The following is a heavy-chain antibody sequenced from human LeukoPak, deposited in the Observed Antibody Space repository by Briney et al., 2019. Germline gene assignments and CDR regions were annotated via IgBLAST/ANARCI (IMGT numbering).Heavy chain of an antibody. D-gene: IGHD3-10*01. CDR3: ASSRRGLYAFDI. J-gene: IGHJ3*02. V-gene: IGHV4-59*08. CDR2: IYYSGST. Sequence: PSETLSLTCTVSGGSISSYYWSWIRQPPGKGLEWIGYIYYSGSTNYNPSLKSRVTISVDTSKNQFSLKLSSVTAADTAVYYCASSRRGLYAFDIWGQGTMVTVSS. CDR1: GGSISSYY.